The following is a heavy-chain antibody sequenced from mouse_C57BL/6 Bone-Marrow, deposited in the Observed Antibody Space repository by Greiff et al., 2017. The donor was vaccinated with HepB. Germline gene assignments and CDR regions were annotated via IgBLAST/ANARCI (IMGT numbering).Heavy chain of an antibody. J-gene: IGHJ1*03. CDR1: GCTFTSYW. CDR2: IHPNSGST. V-gene: IGHV1-64*01. Sequence: QVQLQQSGAELVKPGASVKLSCKASGCTFTSYWMHWVKQRPGQGLEWIGMIHPNSGSTNYNEKFKSKATLTVDKSSSTAYMQLSSLTSEDSAVYYCARGGYGSSWGYFDVWGTGTTVTVSS. CDR3: ARGGYGSSWGYFDV. D-gene: IGHD1-1*01.